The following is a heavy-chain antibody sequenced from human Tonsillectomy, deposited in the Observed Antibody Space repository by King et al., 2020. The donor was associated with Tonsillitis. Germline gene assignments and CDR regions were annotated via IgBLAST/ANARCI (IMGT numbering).Heavy chain of an antibody. D-gene: IGHD6-19*01. V-gene: IGHV3-7*03. J-gene: IGHJ6*02. CDR1: GFTFSSYW. CDR3: ARDPALFHITGWYGGGMDV. Sequence: VQLVESGGGLVQPGGSLRVSCAASGFTFSSYWMTWVRQAPGKGLEWVANIKQDGSEKYYVDSVKGRFTISRDNAKNSLYLQMSSLRAEDTAVYYCARDPALFHITGWYGGGMDVWGQGTTVTVSS. CDR2: IKQDGSEK.